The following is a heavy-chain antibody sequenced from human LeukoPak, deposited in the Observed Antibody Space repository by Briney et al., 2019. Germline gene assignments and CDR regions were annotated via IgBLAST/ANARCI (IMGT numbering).Heavy chain of an antibody. CDR3: ATLTGYSSSWYVRVRPEFDY. CDR2: ISSSGSTI. CDR1: GFTFSSYE. V-gene: IGHV3-48*03. J-gene: IGHJ4*02. D-gene: IGHD6-13*01. Sequence: EGSLRLSCAASGFTFSSYEMNWVRQAPGKGLEWVSYISSSGSTIYYADSVKGRFTISRDNAKNSLYLQMNSLRAEDTAVYYCATLTGYSSSWYVRVRPEFDYWGQGTLVTVSS.